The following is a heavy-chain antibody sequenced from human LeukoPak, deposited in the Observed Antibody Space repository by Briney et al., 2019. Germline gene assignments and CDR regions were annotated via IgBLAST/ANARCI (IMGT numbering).Heavy chain of an antibody. V-gene: IGHV4-61*02. D-gene: IGHD1-26*01. CDR2: IYTSGST. J-gene: IGHJ6*03. CDR1: GGSISSGSYY. CDR3: ARDQVGYYYYYYMDV. Sequence: SETLSLTCTVSGGSISSGSYYWSWIRQPAGKGLEWIGRIYTSGSTNYNPSLKSRVTISVDTSKNQFSLKLSSVTAADTAVYYCARDQVGYYYYYYMDVWGKGTTVTVSS.